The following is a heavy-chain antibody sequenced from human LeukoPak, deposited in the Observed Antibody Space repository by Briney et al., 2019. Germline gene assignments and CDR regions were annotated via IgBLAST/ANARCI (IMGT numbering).Heavy chain of an antibody. CDR1: GYTFTSYG. CDR2: ISAYNGNT. CDR3: ARDLTTSIAARPNWFDP. J-gene: IGHJ5*02. D-gene: IGHD6-6*01. Sequence: ASVKVSCKASGYTFTSYGISWVRQAPGQGLEWMGWISAYNGNTNYAQKLQGRVTMTTDASTSTAYMELRSLRSDDTAVYYCARDLTTSIAARPNWFDPWGQGTLVTVSS. V-gene: IGHV1-18*01.